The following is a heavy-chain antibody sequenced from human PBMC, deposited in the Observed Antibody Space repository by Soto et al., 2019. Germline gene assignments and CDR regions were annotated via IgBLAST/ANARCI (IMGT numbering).Heavy chain of an antibody. Sequence: ETLSLTCAVYGGSFSGYYWSWIRQPPGKGLEWIGEINHSGSTNYNPSLKSRVTISVDTSKNQFSLKLSSVTAADTAVYYCAGYDFWSGYYRKYTWFDPWCQGALVTVSS. J-gene: IGHJ5*02. CDR2: INHSGST. CDR3: AGYDFWSGYYRKYTWFDP. V-gene: IGHV4-34*01. D-gene: IGHD3-3*01. CDR1: GGSFSGYY.